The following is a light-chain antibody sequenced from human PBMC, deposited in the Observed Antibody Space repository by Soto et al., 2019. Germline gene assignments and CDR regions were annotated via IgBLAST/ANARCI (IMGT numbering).Light chain of an antibody. CDR1: QSVNSKY. J-gene: IGKJ2*01. CDR3: QQYASSPYT. Sequence: EIVLTQSPGTLSLSPGERATLSCRASQSVNSKYLAWYQHQPGQAPRLLIYGTSSRATGIPDRFSGSGSGTAFTLTISRLEPEDFAVYYCQQYASSPYTFGQGTKLEIK. CDR2: GTS. V-gene: IGKV3-20*01.